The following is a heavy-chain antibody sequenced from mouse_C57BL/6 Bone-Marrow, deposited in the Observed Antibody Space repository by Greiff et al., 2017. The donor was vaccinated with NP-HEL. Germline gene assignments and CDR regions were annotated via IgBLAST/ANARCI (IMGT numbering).Heavy chain of an antibody. CDR1: GFTFSNYW. J-gene: IGHJ3*01. CDR3: TVYGSSPWFAY. CDR2: IRLKSDNYAT. Sequence: EVQVVESGGGLVQPGGSMKLSCVASGFTFSNYWMNWVRQSPEKGLEWVAQIRLKSDNYATHYAESVKGRFTISRDDSKSSVYLQMNNLRAEDTGIYYCTVYGSSPWFAYWGQGTLVTVSA. V-gene: IGHV6-3*01. D-gene: IGHD1-1*01.